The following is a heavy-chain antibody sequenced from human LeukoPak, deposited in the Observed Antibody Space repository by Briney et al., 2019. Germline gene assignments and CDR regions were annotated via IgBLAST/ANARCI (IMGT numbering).Heavy chain of an antibody. V-gene: IGHV4-59*02. CDR1: GGSVSTYY. CDR3: ARAGSGYSFDY. J-gene: IGHJ4*02. CDR2: VSHSGNT. D-gene: IGHD5-12*01. Sequence: PSETLSLTCTVSGGSVSTYYWSWIRQPPGKELEWIGDVSHSGNTNCNPSLKSRVTMSLDTSKNHFSLRLSSVNTADTAVYYCARAGSGYSFDYWGQGSLVTVSS.